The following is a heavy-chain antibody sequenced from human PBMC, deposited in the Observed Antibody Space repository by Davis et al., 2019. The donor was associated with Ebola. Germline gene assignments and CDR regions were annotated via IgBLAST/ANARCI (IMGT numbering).Heavy chain of an antibody. D-gene: IGHD3-10*01. V-gene: IGHV3-7*03. J-gene: IGHJ6*02. CDR1: GFTFSSYW. CDR2: IKQDGSEK. Sequence: GESLKISCAASGFTFSSYWMRWVRQAPGKGLEWVANIKQDGSEKYYVDSVKGRFTISSDNAKNSLYLQMNSLRAEDTAVYYCARAGATPGKYYYYYGMDVWGQGTTVTVSS. CDR3: ARAGATPGKYYYYYGMDV.